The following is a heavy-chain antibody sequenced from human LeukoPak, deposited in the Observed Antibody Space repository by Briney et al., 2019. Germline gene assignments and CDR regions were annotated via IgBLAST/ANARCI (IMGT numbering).Heavy chain of an antibody. CDR2: INPISGAT. CDR1: GYTFTGYY. CDR3: ARGIVVAGMGDNQLRPFDN. J-gene: IGHJ4*02. Sequence: AAPVKVSCKASGYTFTGYYIHWVRQAPGQGLEWMGWINPISGATTYVQKLQGRVTMTRDTSIKPDYMELSKLGSDAPAVYFCARGIVVAGMGDNQLRPFDNWGQGTQVTVSS. D-gene: IGHD6-19*01. V-gene: IGHV1-2*02.